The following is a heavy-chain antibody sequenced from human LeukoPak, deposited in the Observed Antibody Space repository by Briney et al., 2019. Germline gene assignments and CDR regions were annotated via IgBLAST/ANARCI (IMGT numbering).Heavy chain of an antibody. CDR1: GFTFSSYW. D-gene: IGHD4-17*01. J-gene: IGHJ4*02. CDR2: INNDGSST. CDR3: AKREKGTTGRFFDY. Sequence: GGSLRLSCAASGFTFSSYWMHWVRQAPGKGLVWVSRINNDGSSTSYADSVKGRFTISRDNAKNTLYLQMNSLRAEDTALYYCAKREKGTTGRFFDYWGQGTLVTVSS. V-gene: IGHV3-74*01.